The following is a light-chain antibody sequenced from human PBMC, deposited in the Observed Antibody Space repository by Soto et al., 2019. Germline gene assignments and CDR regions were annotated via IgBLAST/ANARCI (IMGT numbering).Light chain of an antibody. CDR3: SSYAGSNNTYV. CDR2: EVS. CDR1: SSDVGGYNY. V-gene: IGLV2-8*01. J-gene: IGLJ1*01. Sequence: QSALTQPPSASGSPGQSVTISCTGTSSDVGGYNYVSWYQQHPGKVPKVMIYEVSKRPSGVPDRFSGSKSGNTASLAVSGLQAEDEADYYCSSYAGSNNTYVFGTGTKVTVL.